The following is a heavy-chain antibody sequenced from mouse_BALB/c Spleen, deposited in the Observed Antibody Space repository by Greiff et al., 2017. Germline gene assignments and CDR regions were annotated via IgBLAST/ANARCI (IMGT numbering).Heavy chain of an antibody. V-gene: IGHV1-18*01. CDR1: GYTFTDYN. CDR3: ARSPYRYDGAWLAY. J-gene: IGHJ3*01. CDR2: INPNNGGT. D-gene: IGHD2-14*01. Sequence: EVQLHHSGPELVKPGASVKIPCKASGYTFTDYNMDWVKQSHGKSLEWIGDINPNNGGTIYNQKFKGKATLPVDKSSSTAYMELRSLTSEDTAVYYCARSPYRYDGAWLAYGGQGTLVTVSA.